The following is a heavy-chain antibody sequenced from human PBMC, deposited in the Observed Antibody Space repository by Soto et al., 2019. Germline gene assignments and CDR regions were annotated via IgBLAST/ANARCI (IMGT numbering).Heavy chain of an antibody. D-gene: IGHD2-15*01. V-gene: IGHV4-39*01. Sequence: SETLSLTCTVSGGSISSSSYYWGWIRQPPGKGLEWIGSIYYSGSTYYNPSLKSRVTISVDTPKNQFSLKLSSVTAADTAVYYCARVVRVAYYYYYGMDVWGQGTTVTVSS. CDR2: IYYSGST. J-gene: IGHJ6*02. CDR1: GGSISSSSYY. CDR3: ARVVRVAYYYYYGMDV.